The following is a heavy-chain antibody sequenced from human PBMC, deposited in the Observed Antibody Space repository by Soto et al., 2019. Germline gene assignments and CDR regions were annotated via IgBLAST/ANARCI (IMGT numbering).Heavy chain of an antibody. CDR2: IKQDGSEK. Sequence: EVQLVESGGGLVQPGGSLRLSCAASGFTFSSYWMSWVRQAPGKGLEWVANIKQDGSEKYYVDSVKGRFTISRDNAKNTLYLQLNNLRAEDTAVYYCARDLRGSSPYQYYYYGMDVGGQGTTVTVSS. J-gene: IGHJ6*02. CDR1: GFTFSSYW. V-gene: IGHV3-7*01. D-gene: IGHD6-13*01. CDR3: ARDLRGSSPYQYYYYGMDV.